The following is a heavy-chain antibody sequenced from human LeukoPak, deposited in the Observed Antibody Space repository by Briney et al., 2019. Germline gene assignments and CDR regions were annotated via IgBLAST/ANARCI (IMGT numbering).Heavy chain of an antibody. CDR2: ISGSGGST. CDR1: GFTFSIYA. CDR3: ARDRGLRTAEVDY. Sequence: GGSLRLSCAASGFTFSIYAMSWVRQAPGKGLEWVSAISGSGGSTYYADSVKGRFTISRDNSKNTLYLQMNSLRAEDAAVYYRARDRGLRTAEVDYWGQGTLVTVSS. V-gene: IGHV3-23*01. J-gene: IGHJ4*02. D-gene: IGHD5-18*01.